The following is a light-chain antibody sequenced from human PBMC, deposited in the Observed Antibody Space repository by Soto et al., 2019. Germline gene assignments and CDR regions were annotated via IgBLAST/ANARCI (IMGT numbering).Light chain of an antibody. CDR3: SSFTSTSTRL. CDR1: SSDIGSYDY. Sequence: QPVLTQPASVSGSPGQSITISCTGTSSDIGSYDYVSWYQQHPGKAPNLIVYEVTDRPSGVSNRFSGSKSGNTASLTISGLQAEDEADYYCSSFTSTSTRLFGSGTKVTVL. J-gene: IGLJ1*01. CDR2: EVT. V-gene: IGLV2-14*01.